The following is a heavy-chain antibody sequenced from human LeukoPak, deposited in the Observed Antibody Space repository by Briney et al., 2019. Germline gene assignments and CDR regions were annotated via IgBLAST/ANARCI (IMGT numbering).Heavy chain of an antibody. CDR3: ATERWLQY. D-gene: IGHD5-24*01. Sequence: GASVKVSCKASGYTFTSYGISWVRQAPGQGLEWMGWISAYNGNTNYAQKLQGRVTITAAESTSTAYLELRSLTSEDTAVYFCATERWLQYWGQGTMVTVSS. J-gene: IGHJ3*01. CDR1: GYTFTSYG. CDR2: ISAYNGNT. V-gene: IGHV1-18*01.